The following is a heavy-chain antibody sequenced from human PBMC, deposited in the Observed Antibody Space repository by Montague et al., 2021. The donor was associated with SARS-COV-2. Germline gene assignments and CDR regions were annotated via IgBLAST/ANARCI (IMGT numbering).Heavy chain of an antibody. V-gene: IGHV4-39*01. J-gene: IGHJ4*02. D-gene: IGHD6-19*01. CDR2: IYYRGST. CDR3: ATQEDPSGWIPGPFDF. CDR1: GGSISSSSYY. Sequence: SETLSLTCTVSGGSISSSSYYWAWIRPPPGKGLEWIGSIYYRGSTYYNPSLKSRVFISVDTSKNQLSLTLTSVTAADTAVYYCATQEDPSGWIPGPFDFWGQGTLLCVSS.